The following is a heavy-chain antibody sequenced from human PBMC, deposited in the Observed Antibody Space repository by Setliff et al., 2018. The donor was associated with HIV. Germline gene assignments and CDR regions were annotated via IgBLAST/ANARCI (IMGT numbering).Heavy chain of an antibody. V-gene: IGHV4-38-2*01. CDR2: IYHSGST. CDR3: ARRRDFDY. J-gene: IGHJ4*02. CDR1: GYSISSGYS. Sequence: SETLSLTCAVSGYSISSGYSWGWIRQPPGKGLEWIGSIYHSGSTYYNPSLKSRVTISVDTSKNQFSLKLSSVTAADTAVYYCARRRDFDYWGQGTLVTVSS.